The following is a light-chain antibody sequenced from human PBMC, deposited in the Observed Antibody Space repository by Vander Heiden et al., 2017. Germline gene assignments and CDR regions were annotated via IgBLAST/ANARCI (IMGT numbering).Light chain of an antibody. Sequence: EIVLTQSPATLSLAPGERATISCRASQSVSSYLAWYQQKPGQAPRLRIYDASNTATGIPARFSGSGSGTDFTLTISSLEPEDFAVYYCQQRSNWPPITFGQGTRLEIK. CDR3: QQRSNWPPIT. J-gene: IGKJ5*01. V-gene: IGKV3-11*01. CDR2: DAS. CDR1: QSVSSY.